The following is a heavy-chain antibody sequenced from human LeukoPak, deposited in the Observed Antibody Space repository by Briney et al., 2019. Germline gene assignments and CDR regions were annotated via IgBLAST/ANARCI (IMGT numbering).Heavy chain of an antibody. D-gene: IGHD6-19*01. Sequence: SETLSLTCTVSGGSISSYYWSWIRQPPGKGLEWIGYIYYSGSTNYKPSLKSRVTISVDTSKNQFSLKLSSVTAADTAVYYCARGAGSSGPLDYWGQGTLVTVSS. CDR1: GGSISSYY. CDR3: ARGAGSSGPLDY. J-gene: IGHJ4*02. CDR2: IYYSGST. V-gene: IGHV4-59*01.